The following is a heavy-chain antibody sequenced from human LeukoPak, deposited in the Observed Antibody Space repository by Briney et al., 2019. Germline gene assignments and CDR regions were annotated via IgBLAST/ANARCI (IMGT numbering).Heavy chain of an antibody. CDR1: GYTLTNYY. CDR2: INPSGGST. CDR3: ARVDAEGSGVKYFDY. J-gene: IGHJ4*02. Sequence: ASVKVSCKASGYTLTNYYMHWVRQAPGQGLEWMGIINPSGGSTSYAQKFQGRVTMTRDTPTSTVYMELSSLRSEDTAVYFCARVDAEGSGVKYFDYWGQGTLVTVSS. V-gene: IGHV1-46*01. D-gene: IGHD3-10*01.